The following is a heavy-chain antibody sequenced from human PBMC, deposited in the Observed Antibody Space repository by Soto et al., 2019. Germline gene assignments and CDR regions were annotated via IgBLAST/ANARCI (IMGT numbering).Heavy chain of an antibody. V-gene: IGHV3-23*01. J-gene: IGHJ6*02. Sequence: PGGSLRLSCAASGFTFSNYAMSWVRQAPGKGLEWVSAISGSGGWTYYADSVKGRFTIPRDNSKNTLYLQMSSLRAEDTAVYYCAKVDWTYYYGSGSYRGMDVWGQGTTVTVS. CDR3: AKVDWTYYYGSGSYRGMDV. CDR1: GFTFSNYA. D-gene: IGHD3-10*01. CDR2: ISGSGGWT.